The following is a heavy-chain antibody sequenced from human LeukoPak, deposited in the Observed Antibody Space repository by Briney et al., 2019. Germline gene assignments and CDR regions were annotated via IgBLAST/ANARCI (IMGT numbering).Heavy chain of an antibody. V-gene: IGHV3-7*03. Sequence: GGSLRLSCAASGFTFSNYWMNWVRQAPGKGLEWVANINQDGSEKYYVDSVKGRFTISRDNSKNTLYLQMNSLRAEDTAVYYCAKFEPPVIAVAGPDYWGQGTLVTVSS. CDR3: AKFEPPVIAVAGPDY. D-gene: IGHD6-19*01. J-gene: IGHJ4*02. CDR1: GFTFSNYW. CDR2: INQDGSEK.